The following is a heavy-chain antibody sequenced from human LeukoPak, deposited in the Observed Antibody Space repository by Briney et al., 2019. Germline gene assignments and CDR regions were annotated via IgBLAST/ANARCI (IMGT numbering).Heavy chain of an antibody. Sequence: SETLSLTCTVSGYSISSGYYWSWIRQPPGKGLEWIGEINHSGSTNYNPSLKSRVTISVDTSKNQFSLKLSSVTAADTAVYYCARRAPLYSSSWSQYFQHWGQGTLVTVSS. CDR3: ARRAPLYSSSWSQYFQH. CDR2: INHSGST. CDR1: GYSISSGYY. J-gene: IGHJ1*01. D-gene: IGHD6-13*01. V-gene: IGHV4-38-2*02.